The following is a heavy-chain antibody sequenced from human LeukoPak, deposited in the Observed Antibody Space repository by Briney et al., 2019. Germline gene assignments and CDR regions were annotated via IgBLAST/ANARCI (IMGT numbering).Heavy chain of an antibody. CDR2: INAGNGNT. D-gene: IGHD3-22*01. CDR1: GYTFTSYA. CDR3: ARDFRGYYESSGYYFAYYHGMDV. J-gene: IGHJ6*02. Sequence: ASVNVSCKASGYTFTSYAMHWVRQAPGQRLEWMGWINAGNGNTKFSQKLQDRVTITRDTSASTAYMELSSLRSEDTAVYYCARDFRGYYESSGYYFAYYHGMDVWGQGTTVTVSS. V-gene: IGHV1-3*01.